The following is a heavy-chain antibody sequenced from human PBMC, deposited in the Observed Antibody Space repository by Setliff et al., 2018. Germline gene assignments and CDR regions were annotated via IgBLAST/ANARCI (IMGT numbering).Heavy chain of an antibody. V-gene: IGHV4-61*02. CDR1: GDSISGGISY. J-gene: IGHJ3*02. Sequence: SETLSLTCAVSGDSISGGISYWSWIRQPAGKGLEWIGRIYTSGSTNYNPSLKSRVTISVDTSKNQFSLKLSSVTAADTAVYYCARGRMRGSCSGPSCTYDPFDIWGQGTPVTVSS. D-gene: IGHD2-2*01. CDR2: IYTSGST. CDR3: ARGRMRGSCSGPSCTYDPFDI.